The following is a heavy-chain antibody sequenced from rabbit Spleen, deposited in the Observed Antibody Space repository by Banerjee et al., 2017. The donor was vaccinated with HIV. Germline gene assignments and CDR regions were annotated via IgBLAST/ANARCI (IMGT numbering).Heavy chain of an antibody. CDR2: IEPIFGRT. Sequence: QEQLVESGGGLVQPEGSLTLTCKASGFSFSDRDVMCWVRQAPGKGLEWIGYIEPIFGRTYYASWVNGRFTISSHNAQNMLYLHLNSLTATDTATYFCAREVLYAAYAGFGDATIYYFDLWGQGTLVTVS. CDR1: GFSFSDRDV. J-gene: IGHJ4*01. D-gene: IGHD6-1*01. V-gene: IGHV1S47*01. CDR3: AREVLYAAYAGFGDATIYYFDL.